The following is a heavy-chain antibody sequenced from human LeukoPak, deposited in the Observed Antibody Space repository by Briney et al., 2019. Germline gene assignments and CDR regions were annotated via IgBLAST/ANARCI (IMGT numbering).Heavy chain of an antibody. V-gene: IGHV4-59*01. CDR1: GGSISSYY. CDR2: IYYSGST. Sequence: PSETLSLTCTVSGGSISSYYWSWIRQPPGKGLEWIGYIYYSGSTDYNPSLRSRVTISLDTSKNQFSLILSSVTAADTAMYYCARFLYGSGNDYWGQGTLVTVSS. J-gene: IGHJ4*02. D-gene: IGHD3-10*01. CDR3: ARFLYGSGNDY.